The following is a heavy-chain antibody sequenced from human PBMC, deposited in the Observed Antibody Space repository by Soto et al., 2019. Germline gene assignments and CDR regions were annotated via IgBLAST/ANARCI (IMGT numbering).Heavy chain of an antibody. Sequence: QVQLVQSGAEVKKPGASVKVSCKTSGYTFTSYDINWVRQATGQGLEWMGWMNPDSGNTDFPQKFQGRVTMTRYTSTNKSHMELSSLRSKDTAVYYWARGFFVHYYYYMDVWGKGTTVTVSS. CDR2: MNPDSGNT. CDR3: ARGFFVHYYYYMDV. CDR1: GYTFTSYD. V-gene: IGHV1-8*01. J-gene: IGHJ6*03. D-gene: IGHD3-3*01.